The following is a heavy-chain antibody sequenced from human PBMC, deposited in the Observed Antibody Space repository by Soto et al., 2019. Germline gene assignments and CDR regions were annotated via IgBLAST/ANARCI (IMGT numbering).Heavy chain of an antibody. CDR2: IYNIMST. J-gene: IGHJ5*01. D-gene: IGHD3-10*01. Sequence: SETLSLTCTVSGGPVKSDFYYWSWIRQPPGKGLEWIGYIYNIMSTNFNPSLRSRVTMSLDTSINQFSLKLTSVTAADTAVYYCARERRAGNWFDSWGQGTLVTVSS. CDR1: GGPVKSDFYY. CDR3: ARERRAGNWFDS. V-gene: IGHV4-61*01.